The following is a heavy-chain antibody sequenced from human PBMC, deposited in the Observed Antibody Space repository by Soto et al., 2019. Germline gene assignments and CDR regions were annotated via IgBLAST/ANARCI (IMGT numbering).Heavy chain of an antibody. J-gene: IGHJ5*02. CDR2: MYYSGTT. Sequence: QLQLQESGPGLVKPSETLSLTRTVSGGSISSSDFYWGWLRQPPGKGLDFIGSMYYSGTTYYNPSLKNRITISVDTSKNQFSLKLISVTAADTAVYYCAVVDSTGNWFDPWGQGALVTVSS. V-gene: IGHV4-39*01. D-gene: IGHD3-22*01. CDR3: AVVDSTGNWFDP. CDR1: GGSISSSDFY.